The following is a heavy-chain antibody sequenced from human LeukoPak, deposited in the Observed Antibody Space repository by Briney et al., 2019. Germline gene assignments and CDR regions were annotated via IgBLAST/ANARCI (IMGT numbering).Heavy chain of an antibody. CDR3: ARVSITEYYDSSGYYYSPDGTFDY. CDR2: INPNSGGT. CDR1: GYTVTGYY. V-gene: IGHV1-2*02. D-gene: IGHD3-22*01. J-gene: IGHJ4*02. Sequence: ASVKVSCKSSGYTVTGYYMHWVRQAPGQGLEWMGWINPNSGGTNYAQKFQGRVTMTRDTSISTAYMELSRLRSDDTAVYYCARVSITEYYDSSGYYYSPDGTFDYWGQGTLVTVSS.